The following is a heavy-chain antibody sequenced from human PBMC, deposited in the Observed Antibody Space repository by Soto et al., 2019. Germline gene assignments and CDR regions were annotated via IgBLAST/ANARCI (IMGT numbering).Heavy chain of an antibody. CDR2: IHYTGSS. J-gene: IGHJ5*02. V-gene: IGHV4-59*01. D-gene: IGHD6-13*01. CDR1: SGSISGYF. Sequence: PSETLSLTCTVSSGSISGYFWSWIRQPPGKELELIAYIHYTGSSYYNPSLKSRVTISIDTSKNQFSLKLSSVSDADTAVYYCAKVGRMAAAGTWFDPWGQGTLVTVSS. CDR3: AKVGRMAAAGTWFDP.